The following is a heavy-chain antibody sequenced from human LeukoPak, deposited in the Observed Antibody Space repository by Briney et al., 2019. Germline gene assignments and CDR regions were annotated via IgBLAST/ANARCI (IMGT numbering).Heavy chain of an antibody. Sequence: GGSLRLSCAASGFTFSSYWMSWVRQAPGKGLEWVANIKQDGSEKYYVDSVKGRFSISRDNAKSSLYLQMNSLRAEDTAVYYCARDSFHPPFISWDAFDIWGQGTMVTVSS. J-gene: IGHJ3*02. CDR1: GFTFSSYW. V-gene: IGHV3-7*01. D-gene: IGHD2/OR15-2a*01. CDR3: ARDSFHPPFISWDAFDI. CDR2: IKQDGSEK.